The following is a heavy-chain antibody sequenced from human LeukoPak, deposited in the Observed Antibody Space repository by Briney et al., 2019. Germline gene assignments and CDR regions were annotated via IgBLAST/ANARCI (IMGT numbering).Heavy chain of an antibody. CDR3: ARVTANPATPDYGDYVHAFDI. J-gene: IGHJ3*02. CDR1: GYTFTSYY. CDR2: INPSGGST. Sequence: ASVKVSCKASGYTFTSYYTHWVRQAPGQGLEWMGIINPSGGSTSYAQKFQGRVTMTRDTSTSTVYMELSSLSSEDTAVYYCARVTANPATPDYGDYVHAFDIWGQGTMVTVSS. D-gene: IGHD4-17*01. V-gene: IGHV1-46*01.